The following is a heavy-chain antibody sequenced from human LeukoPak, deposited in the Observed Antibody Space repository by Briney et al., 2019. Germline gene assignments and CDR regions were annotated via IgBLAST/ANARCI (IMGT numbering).Heavy chain of an antibody. Sequence: GSLRLSCAASGFTFSSYWMHWVRQAPGKGLVWVSRINSDGSSTSYADSVKGRFTISRDNAKNTLYLQMNSLRAEDTAVYYCARGSSGWSYYFDYWGQGTLVTVSS. J-gene: IGHJ4*02. CDR1: GFTFSSYW. CDR2: INSDGSST. CDR3: ARGSSGWSYYFDY. D-gene: IGHD6-19*01. V-gene: IGHV3-74*01.